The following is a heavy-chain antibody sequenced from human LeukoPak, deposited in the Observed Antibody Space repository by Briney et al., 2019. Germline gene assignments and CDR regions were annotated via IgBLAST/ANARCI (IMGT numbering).Heavy chain of an antibody. CDR3: ARDGGRGYDFWSGYPDAFDI. V-gene: IGHV4-4*07. Sequence: PSETLSLTCTVSGGSISSYYWSWIRQPAGKGLEWIGRIYTSGSTNYNPSLKSRVTMSVDTSKNQFSLKLSSVTAADTAVYYCARDGGRGYDFWSGYPDAFDIWGQGTMVTVSS. D-gene: IGHD3-3*01. CDR2: IYTSGST. J-gene: IGHJ3*02. CDR1: GGSISSYY.